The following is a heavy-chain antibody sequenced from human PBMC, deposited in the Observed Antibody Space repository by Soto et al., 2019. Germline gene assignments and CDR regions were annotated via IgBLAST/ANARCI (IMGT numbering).Heavy chain of an antibody. CDR1: GYSFPSYL. V-gene: IGHV5-10-1*01. CDR3: ARHRTTMVYYGMDV. CDR2: IDPSGSYT. Sequence: PGEPLKISCKGSGYSFPSYLISWVRQMAGRGLGWMGRIDPSGSYTTYSPPFQGHVTISANKSISTAYLQWSSLKASDTAMYYWARHRTTMVYYGMDVWGQGTTVTVSS. J-gene: IGHJ6*02. D-gene: IGHD3-10*01.